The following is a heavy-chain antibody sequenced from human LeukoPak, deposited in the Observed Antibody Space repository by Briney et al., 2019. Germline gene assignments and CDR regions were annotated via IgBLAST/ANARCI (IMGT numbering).Heavy chain of an antibody. V-gene: IGHV4-59*02. CDR1: GDSVSNYY. D-gene: IGHD2-15*01. CDR2: IDKCGST. CDR3: ARVPSRRCNDGTCYPIFDS. Sequence: SETLSLTCTVSGDSVSNYYWSWIRLPPGKGLEWIGYIDKCGSTNYNPSLKSRVIISVDTSKNQLSLNLISVTAADTAVYYCARVPSRRCNDGTCYPIFDSWGQGTLVTVTS. J-gene: IGHJ4*02.